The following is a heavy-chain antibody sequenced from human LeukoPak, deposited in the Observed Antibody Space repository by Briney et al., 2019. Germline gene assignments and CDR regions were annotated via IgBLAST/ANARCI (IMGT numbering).Heavy chain of an antibody. CDR2: ISWSSGSI. Sequence: GGSLRLSCVGSGFPFHNYAIHCVRQTPGKGLEWVAGISWSSGSIGYADSVKGRFTISRDNAKNSLYLEMNSLRAEDTAVYYCAREDSYYYGSGSYPFDYWGQGTLVTVSS. CDR3: AREDSYYYGSGSYPFDY. D-gene: IGHD3-10*01. CDR1: GFPFHNYA. J-gene: IGHJ4*02. V-gene: IGHV3-9*01.